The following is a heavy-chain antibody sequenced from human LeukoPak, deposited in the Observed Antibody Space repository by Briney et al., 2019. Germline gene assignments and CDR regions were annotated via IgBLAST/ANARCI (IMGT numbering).Heavy chain of an antibody. CDR3: ARDRGYRVTWFDP. CDR2: IYYSGST. CDR1: GGSISSYY. Sequence: PSETLSLTCTVSGGSISSYYWSWIRQPPGKGLEWIGYIYYSGSTNYNPSLKSRVTISVDTSKNQFSLKLSSVTAADTAVYYCARDRGYRVTWFDPWGQGTLATVSS. J-gene: IGHJ5*02. D-gene: IGHD5-18*01. V-gene: IGHV4-59*12.